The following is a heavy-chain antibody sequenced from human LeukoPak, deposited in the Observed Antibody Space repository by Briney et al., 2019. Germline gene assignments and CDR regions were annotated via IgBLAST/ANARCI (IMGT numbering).Heavy chain of an antibody. V-gene: IGHV3-7*01. CDR1: GFTFSSYW. CDR2: IKQDGSEK. CDR3: AKDALGYYYGSGSIDY. Sequence: GGSLRLSCAASGFTFSSYWMSWVRQAPGKGVEWVANIKQDGSEKYYVDSVKGRFTISRDNAKNSLYLQMNSLRAEDTAVYYCAKDALGYYYGSGSIDYWGQGTLVTVSS. D-gene: IGHD3-10*01. J-gene: IGHJ4*02.